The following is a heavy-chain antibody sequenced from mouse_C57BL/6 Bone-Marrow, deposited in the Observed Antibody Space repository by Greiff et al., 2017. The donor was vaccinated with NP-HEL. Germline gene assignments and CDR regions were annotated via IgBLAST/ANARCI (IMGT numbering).Heavy chain of an antibody. CDR2: IDPENGDT. V-gene: IGHV14-4*01. CDR1: GFNINDDY. CDR3: TTTAGFDG. Sequence: EVQLQQSGAELVRPGASVKLSCTASGFNINDDYMHWVKQRPEQGLEWIGWIDPENGDTEYAQKFQGKATITADTSSDTTYLQRISLTYEDTAVYYCTTTAGFDGWGTGTTVTVSS. J-gene: IGHJ1*03.